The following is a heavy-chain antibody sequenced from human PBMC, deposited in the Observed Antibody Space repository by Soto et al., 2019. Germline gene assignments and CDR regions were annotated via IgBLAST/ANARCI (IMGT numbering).Heavy chain of an antibody. CDR2: ISYDGNNK. CDR3: AKDLLLTTITTVGD. V-gene: IGHV3-30*18. J-gene: IGHJ4*02. Sequence: QGQLVESGGGVVQPGRSLRLSCAASGFIFSTYGMHWVRQAPGKGLEWLSVISYDGNNKYYADSVKGRFTISRDNSKNTLWLQMDSLRTEDTAVYYCAKDLLLTTITTVGDWGQGTLVTVSS. D-gene: IGHD4-17*01. CDR1: GFIFSTYG.